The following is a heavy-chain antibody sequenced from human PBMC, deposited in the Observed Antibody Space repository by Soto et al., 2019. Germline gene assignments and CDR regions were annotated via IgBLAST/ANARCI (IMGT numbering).Heavy chain of an antibody. CDR3: ARFNWDYAPNFDY. Sequence: SETLSLTCTVSGGSISSYYWSWIRQPPGKGLEWIGYIYYSGSTNYNPSLNSRVTISVDTSKNQFSLKLSSVTAADTAVYYCARFNWDYAPNFDYWGQGTLVTVSS. J-gene: IGHJ4*02. D-gene: IGHD1-7*01. CDR1: GGSISSYY. V-gene: IGHV4-59*01. CDR2: IYYSGST.